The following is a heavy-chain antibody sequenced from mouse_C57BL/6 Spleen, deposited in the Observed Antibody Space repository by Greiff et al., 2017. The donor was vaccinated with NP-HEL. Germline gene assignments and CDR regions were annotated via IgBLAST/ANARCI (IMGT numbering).Heavy chain of an antibody. Sequence: VQLQQSGAELVRPGTSVKVSCKASGYAFTNYLIEWVKQRPGQGLEWIGVINPGSGGTNYNEKFKGKATLTADKSSSTAYMQLSSLTSEDSAVYFCARYSNYDPGWYFDVWGTGTTVTVSS. CDR1: GYAFTNYL. J-gene: IGHJ1*03. V-gene: IGHV1-54*01. CDR3: ARYSNYDPGWYFDV. CDR2: INPGSGGT. D-gene: IGHD2-5*01.